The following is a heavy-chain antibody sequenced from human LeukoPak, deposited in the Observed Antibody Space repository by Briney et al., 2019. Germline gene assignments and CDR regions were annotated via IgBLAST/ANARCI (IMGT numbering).Heavy chain of an antibody. CDR3: AKDRIITMVRGVIIDY. Sequence: GGSLRLSCAASGFTFDDYAMHWVRQAPGKGLEWVSGISWNSGSIGYADSVKGRFTISRDNAKNSLYLQMNSLRAEDTALYYCAKDRIITMVRGVIIDYWGQGTLVTVSS. D-gene: IGHD3-10*01. CDR2: ISWNSGSI. J-gene: IGHJ4*02. V-gene: IGHV3-9*01. CDR1: GFTFDDYA.